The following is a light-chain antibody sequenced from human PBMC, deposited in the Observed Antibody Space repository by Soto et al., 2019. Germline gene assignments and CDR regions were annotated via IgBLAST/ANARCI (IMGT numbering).Light chain of an antibody. V-gene: IGLV2-8*01. CDR3: SSYAGSNNLV. CDR1: SSDVGGYNY. J-gene: IGLJ2*01. Sequence: QSALTQPRSASGSPGQTVTISRTGTSSDVGGYNYVSWYQQHPGKAPKLMIYEVSKRPSGVPDRFSGSKSGNTASLTVSGLQAENEADYYCSSYAGSNNLVFGGGTKVTVL. CDR2: EVS.